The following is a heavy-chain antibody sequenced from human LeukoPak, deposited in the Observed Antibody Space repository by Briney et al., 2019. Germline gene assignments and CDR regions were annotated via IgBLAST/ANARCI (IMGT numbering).Heavy chain of an antibody. CDR3: ARVGTYYYDSSREPADN. Sequence: PPETLSLTCAVYGGAFSGYYWSWIRQPPGKGLEWIGEINHSGSTNYNPSLKSRVTISVDTSKNQFSLKLSSVTAADTAVYYCARVGTYYYDSSREPADNWGQGTLVTVSS. D-gene: IGHD3-22*01. CDR1: GGAFSGYY. CDR2: INHSGST. J-gene: IGHJ4*02. V-gene: IGHV4-34*01.